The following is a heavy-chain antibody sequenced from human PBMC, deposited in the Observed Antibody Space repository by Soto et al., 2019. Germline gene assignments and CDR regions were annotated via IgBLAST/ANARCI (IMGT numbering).Heavy chain of an antibody. D-gene: IGHD3-22*01. CDR3: AKGAYYDSSGYYYGGAFDI. CDR2: IGTAGDP. J-gene: IGHJ3*02. V-gene: IGHV3-13*05. CDR1: GFIFSGFD. Sequence: EVQLVESGGGLVQPGGSLRLSCAASGFIFSGFDIHWVRQPTGKGLEWVSAIGTAGDPYYAGSVKGRFTISRDNSKNTLYLQMNSLRAEDTAVYYCAKGAYYDSSGYYYGGAFDIWGQGTMVTVSS.